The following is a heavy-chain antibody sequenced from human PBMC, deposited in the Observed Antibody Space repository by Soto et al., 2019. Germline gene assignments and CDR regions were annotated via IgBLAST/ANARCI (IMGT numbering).Heavy chain of an antibody. CDR2: ISSSSSYI. D-gene: IGHD3-3*01. CDR1: GFTFSSYS. V-gene: IGHV3-21*01. CDR3: ARDGLRSIFGVVIISDAFDI. Sequence: GGALRLSCAASGFTFSSYSMKWVRQAPGKGLEWVSSISSSSSYIYYADSVKGRFTISRDNAMNSLYLQMNSLRAEDTAVYYCARDGLRSIFGVVIISDAFDIWGQGTMVTVSS. J-gene: IGHJ3*02.